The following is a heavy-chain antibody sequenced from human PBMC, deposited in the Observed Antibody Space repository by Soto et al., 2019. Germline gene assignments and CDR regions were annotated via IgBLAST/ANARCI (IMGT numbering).Heavy chain of an antibody. CDR3: AKGKTSGWFYFDY. D-gene: IGHD6-19*01. CDR1: GFTFSNYA. Sequence: EVQLLESGGDLAQPGGSLRLSCAASGFTFSNYAMSWVRQAPGKGLEWVSGISASGRDTYYADSVKDRFTVSRESSKNSLYLQMSSLRAEDTAIYYCAKGKTSGWFYFDYWGQGTLVTVSS. V-gene: IGHV3-23*01. J-gene: IGHJ4*02. CDR2: ISASGRDT.